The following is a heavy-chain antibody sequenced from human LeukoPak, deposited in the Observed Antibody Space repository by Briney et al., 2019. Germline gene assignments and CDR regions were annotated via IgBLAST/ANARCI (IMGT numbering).Heavy chain of an antibody. V-gene: IGHV1-24*01. Sequence: GASVKVSCKASGYTFTSYYMHWVQQAPGQGLEWMGGFDPEDGETIYAQKFQGRVTMTEDTSTDTAYMELSSLRSEDTAVYYCATAPLFMGYYYMDVWGKGTTVTISS. D-gene: IGHD3-10*01. CDR1: GYTFTSYY. J-gene: IGHJ6*03. CDR2: FDPEDGET. CDR3: ATAPLFMGYYYMDV.